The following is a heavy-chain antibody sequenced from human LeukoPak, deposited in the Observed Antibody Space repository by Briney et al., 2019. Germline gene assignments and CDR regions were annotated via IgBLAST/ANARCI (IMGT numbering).Heavy chain of an antibody. Sequence: GGALRLSWAASGFTFTSDGMSWVRQAPGKGLEWVSAIRCSGGNTYYADSGKGRFTISTDNAKITLYQQLKSRGDEDTAVCYCAKDRRNIVVVDLWGQGTLVTVSS. CDR2: IRCSGGNT. CDR3: AKDRRNIVVVDL. J-gene: IGHJ5*02. D-gene: IGHD2-2*01. V-gene: IGHV3-23*01. CDR1: GFTFTSDG.